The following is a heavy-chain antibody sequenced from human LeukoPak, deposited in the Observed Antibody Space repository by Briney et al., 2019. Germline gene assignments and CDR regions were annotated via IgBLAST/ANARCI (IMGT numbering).Heavy chain of an antibody. CDR3: ARGTTLDAFDI. V-gene: IGHV3-30-3*01. J-gene: IGHJ3*02. CDR1: GFTFSSYA. Sequence: PGGSLRLSCVASGFTFSSYAMHWVRQAPGKGLEWVAVISYDGSNKYYADSVKGRFTISRDNSKNTLYLQMNSLRAEDTAVYYCARGTTLDAFDIWGQGTMVTVSS. D-gene: IGHD1-7*01. CDR2: ISYDGSNK.